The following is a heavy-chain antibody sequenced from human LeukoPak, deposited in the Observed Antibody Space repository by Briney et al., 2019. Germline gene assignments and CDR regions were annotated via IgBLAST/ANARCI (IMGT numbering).Heavy chain of an antibody. V-gene: IGHV3-48*03. CDR1: GFTFSSYE. D-gene: IGHD3-22*01. CDR2: ITSSGSTI. J-gene: IGHJ3*02. Sequence: GGSLRLSCAASGFTFSSYEMNWVRQAPGKGLEWVSYITSSGSTIYYADSVKGRFTISRDNAKNSLYLQMSSLRAEDTAVYYCARVTYYYDSSGYSEAFDIWGQGTMVTVSS. CDR3: ARVTYYYDSSGYSEAFDI.